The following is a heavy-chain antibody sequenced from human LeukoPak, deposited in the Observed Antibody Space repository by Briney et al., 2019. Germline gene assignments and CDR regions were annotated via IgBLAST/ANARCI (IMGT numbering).Heavy chain of an antibody. CDR1: GGSFSGYY. Sequence: PSETLSLTCAVYGGSFSGYYWSWIRQPPGKGLEWIGEINHSGSTNYNPSLKSRVTISVDTSKNQFSLKLSSVTAADTAVYYCARGLWVPSYAFDIWGQGTMVTVSS. V-gene: IGHV4-34*01. CDR2: INHSGST. D-gene: IGHD3-10*01. J-gene: IGHJ3*02. CDR3: ARGLWVPSYAFDI.